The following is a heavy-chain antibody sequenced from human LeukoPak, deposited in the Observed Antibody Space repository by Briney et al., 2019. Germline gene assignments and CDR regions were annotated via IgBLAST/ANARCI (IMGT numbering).Heavy chain of an antibody. CDR3: ARDPYSGNYGNYYYYYMDV. V-gene: IGHV3-30*04. Sequence: GGSLRLSCAASGFTFSSYAMHWVRQAPGKGLEWVAVISFDGSNKYYADSVKGRFTISRDNAKNSLYLQMNSLSPDDTAVYFCARDPYSGNYGNYYYYYMDVWGKGTTVTISS. D-gene: IGHD1-26*01. CDR1: GFTFSSYA. J-gene: IGHJ6*03. CDR2: ISFDGSNK.